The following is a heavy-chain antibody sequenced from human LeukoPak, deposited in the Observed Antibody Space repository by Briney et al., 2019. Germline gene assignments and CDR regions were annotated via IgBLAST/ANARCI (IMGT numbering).Heavy chain of an antibody. CDR2: ISAYNGDT. D-gene: IGHD2-2*01. J-gene: IGHJ5*02. CDR3: ARYCSSTSCYEFDP. CDR1: GYTFTSYG. V-gene: IGHV1-18*01. Sequence: ASVKVSCKASGYTFTSYGISWVRQAPGQGLEWMGWISAYNGDTNYAQKLQGRVTMTTDTSTSTAYMELRSLRSDDTAVYYCARYCSSTSCYEFDPWGQGTLVTVSS.